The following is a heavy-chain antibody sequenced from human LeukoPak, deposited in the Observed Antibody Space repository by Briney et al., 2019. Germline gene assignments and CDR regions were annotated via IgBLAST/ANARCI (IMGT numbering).Heavy chain of an antibody. CDR1: GFTFSSYS. CDR3: ATEPMGDFDY. D-gene: IGHD3-16*01. J-gene: IGHJ4*02. CDR2: ISSSSSFI. V-gene: IGHV3-21*01. Sequence: TGGSLRLSCAASGFTFSSYSINWVRQAPGKGLEWVSSISSSSSFISYADSVKGRFTISRDNAKNSVFLQMNSLRAEDTAVYYCATEPMGDFDYWGQGTLVTVSS.